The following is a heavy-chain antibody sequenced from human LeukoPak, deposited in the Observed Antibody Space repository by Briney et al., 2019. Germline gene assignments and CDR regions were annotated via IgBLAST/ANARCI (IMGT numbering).Heavy chain of an antibody. D-gene: IGHD1-14*01. J-gene: IGHJ4*02. CDR1: GYTFTSYY. Sequence: GASVKVSCKASGYTFTSYYMHWVRQAPGQGLEWMGIINPSGGSTSYAQEFQGRVTMTRDTSTSTVYMELSSLRSEDTAVYYCARDPVSGNLDYWGQGTLVTVSS. CDR3: ARDPVSGNLDY. CDR2: INPSGGST. V-gene: IGHV1-46*01.